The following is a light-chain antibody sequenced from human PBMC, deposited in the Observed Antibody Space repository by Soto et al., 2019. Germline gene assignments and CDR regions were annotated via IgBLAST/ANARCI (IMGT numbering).Light chain of an antibody. CDR3: TSWDDSLYHVV. CDR2: RNN. J-gene: IGLJ2*01. Sequence: QSVLTQPPSASGTPGQRVTFSCSGGRSNIGSNYVFWYQQFPGTAPKLVIYRNNQRPSGVPDRFSGSKSGTSASLAISGLRSDDEADYYCTSWDDSLYHVVFGGGTKLTVL. V-gene: IGLV1-47*01. CDR1: RSNIGSNY.